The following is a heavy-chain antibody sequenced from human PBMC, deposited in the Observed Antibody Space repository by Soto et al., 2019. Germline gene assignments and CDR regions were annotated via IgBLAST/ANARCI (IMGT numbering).Heavy chain of an antibody. V-gene: IGHV3-30*18. Sequence: PGGSLRLSCGAPGVTFKDYGMHWVRQAPGKGLEWVAVISYDGKQTYYADSVKGRFTISKDKSKRTLFLQMNSLRPEDTALYYCAKDIREYSSGWTYFDYWGHGTLVTVSS. J-gene: IGHJ4*01. D-gene: IGHD6-19*01. CDR2: ISYDGKQT. CDR1: GVTFKDYG. CDR3: AKDIREYSSGWTYFDY.